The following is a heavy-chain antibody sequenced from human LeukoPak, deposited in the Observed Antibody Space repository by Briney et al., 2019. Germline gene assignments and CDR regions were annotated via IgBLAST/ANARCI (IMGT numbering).Heavy chain of an antibody. J-gene: IGHJ6*03. Sequence: SETLSLTCTVSGGSISSHYWSWIRQPPGKGLEWIGYIYYSGSTNYNPSLKSRVTISVDTSKNQFSLKLSSVTAADTAVYYCARDLRGSGSYYRRYYYYYMDVWGKGTTVTISS. CDR3: ARDLRGSGSYYRRYYYYYMDV. V-gene: IGHV4-59*11. CDR2: IYYSGST. D-gene: IGHD3-10*01. CDR1: GGSISSHY.